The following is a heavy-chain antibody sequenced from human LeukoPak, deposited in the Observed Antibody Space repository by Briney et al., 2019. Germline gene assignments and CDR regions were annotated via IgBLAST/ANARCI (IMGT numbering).Heavy chain of an antibody. Sequence: SETLSLTCAVFGGSFSDYYWSWIRQPPGKGLEWIGEINHSGITNYNPSLKSRVTISADTSKNQFSLKLSSVTAADTAVYYCARAVEGYYDSSGYIFDYWGQGTLVTVSS. V-gene: IGHV4-34*01. D-gene: IGHD3-22*01. CDR2: INHSGIT. CDR3: ARAVEGYYDSSGYIFDY. J-gene: IGHJ4*02. CDR1: GGSFSDYY.